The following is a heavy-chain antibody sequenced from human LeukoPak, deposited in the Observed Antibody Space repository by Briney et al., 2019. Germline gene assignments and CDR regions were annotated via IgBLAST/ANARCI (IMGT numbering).Heavy chain of an antibody. CDR2: ISGSGYST. CDR1: GLTFSSYA. J-gene: IGHJ4*02. CDR3: AKEAGYSGYDYPDY. V-gene: IGHV3-23*01. Sequence: SGRSLRLSCAASGLTFSSYAMSWVRQAAGKGREWVSAISGSGYSTYYADSVKGRFTISRDNSKNTLYLQMNSLRAEDTAVYYCAKEAGYSGYDYPDYWGQGTPVTVSS. D-gene: IGHD5-12*01.